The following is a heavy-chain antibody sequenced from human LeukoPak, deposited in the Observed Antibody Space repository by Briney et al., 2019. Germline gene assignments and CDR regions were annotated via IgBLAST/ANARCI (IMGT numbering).Heavy chain of an antibody. CDR3: ASATGSGSYFDAFDI. Sequence: ASVKVSCKASGYTFTSYDINWVRQAPGQGLEWMGWMNPNSGKTGYAQKFQGRVTMTRNTSISTAYMELSSLRSEDTAVYYCASATGSGSYFDAFDIWGQGTMVTVSS. D-gene: IGHD3-10*01. CDR1: GYTFTSYD. V-gene: IGHV1-8*01. CDR2: MNPNSGKT. J-gene: IGHJ3*02.